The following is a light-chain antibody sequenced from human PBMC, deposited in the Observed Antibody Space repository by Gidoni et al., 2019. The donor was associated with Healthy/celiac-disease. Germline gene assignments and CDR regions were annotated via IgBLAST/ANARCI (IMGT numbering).Light chain of an antibody. CDR3: QQRSNWPRT. Sequence: EIVFTHSPDTLSLSPGERATLSCRASQSVSSYLAWYQQKPGQAPRLLIYDASNRATGIPARFSGSGSGTDFTLTISSLEPEDFAVYYCQQRSNWPRTFGQGTKVEIK. J-gene: IGKJ1*01. CDR2: DAS. CDR1: QSVSSY. V-gene: IGKV3-11*01.